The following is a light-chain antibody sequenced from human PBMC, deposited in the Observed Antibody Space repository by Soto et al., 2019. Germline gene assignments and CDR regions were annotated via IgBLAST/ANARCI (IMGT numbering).Light chain of an antibody. Sequence: DIQMTQSPSSLSASVGDRVTITCQASQDISNSLSWYQHKPGKAPKVLIYGASNLQSGVPSRFSGSGSGTDFTLTISSLQREDFATYFCQQSYSSSWTFGPGTKVDIK. J-gene: IGKJ1*01. CDR2: GAS. CDR3: QQSYSSSWT. V-gene: IGKV1-39*01. CDR1: QDISNS.